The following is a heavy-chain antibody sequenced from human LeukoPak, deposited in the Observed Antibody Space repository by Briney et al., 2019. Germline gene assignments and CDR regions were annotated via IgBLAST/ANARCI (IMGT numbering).Heavy chain of an antibody. D-gene: IGHD3-10*01. CDR3: AGSAYYYYRAV. Sequence: SETLSLTCTVSGGSISTYCWSWIRQPAGKGLEWIGRMYPSGSTTYKPSLKSRVTMSVDTSKKQFSLRLSSVTAADTAVYYCAGSAYYYYRAVWAKGTTVTVSS. V-gene: IGHV4-4*07. CDR1: GGSISTYC. CDR2: MYPSGST. J-gene: IGHJ6*03.